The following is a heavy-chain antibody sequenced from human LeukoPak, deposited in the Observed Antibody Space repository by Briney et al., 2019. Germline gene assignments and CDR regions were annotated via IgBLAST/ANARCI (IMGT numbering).Heavy chain of an antibody. J-gene: IGHJ4*02. CDR3: AGLVGRYSSGLYYYYFDY. D-gene: IGHD3-22*01. V-gene: IGHV4-4*02. CDR2: MYLSGTT. Sequence: PSETLSLTCTVSGNSINSLDLWSWVRQPPGKGLEWIGEMYLSGTTHSNPSVKSRVTISIDKSKNQFFLNLSSVTAADTAVYYCAGLVGRYSSGLYYYYFDYWGQGTLVTVSS. CDR1: GNSINSLDL.